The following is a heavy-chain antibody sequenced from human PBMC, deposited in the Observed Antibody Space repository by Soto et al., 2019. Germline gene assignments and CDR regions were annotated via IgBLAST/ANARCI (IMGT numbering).Heavy chain of an antibody. CDR3: ARGTIGVCSHGCPYYYGMDV. J-gene: IGHJ6*02. CDR1: GFTFSSYG. V-gene: IGHV3-33*01. D-gene: IGHD2-8*01. CDR2: IWYDGSNK. Sequence: GGSLRLSCAASGFTFSSYGMHWVRQAPGKGLEWVAVIWYDGSNKYYADSVKGRFTISRDNSKNTLYLQMNSLRAEDTAVYYCARGTIGVCSHGCPYYYGMDVWGQGTTVTVSS.